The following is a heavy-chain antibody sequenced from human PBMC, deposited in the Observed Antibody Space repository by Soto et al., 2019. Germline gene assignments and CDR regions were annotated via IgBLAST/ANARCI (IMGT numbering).Heavy chain of an antibody. Sequence: PSETLSLTCIVSGGSISSSSYYWGWIRQPPGKGLEWIGSIYYSGSTYYNPSLKSRVTISVDTSKNQFSLKLSSVTAADTAVYYCAREGGRDYDSSGYYYVNPYYFDYWGQGTLVTVSS. D-gene: IGHD3-22*01. J-gene: IGHJ4*02. CDR2: IYYSGST. CDR1: GGSISSSSYY. V-gene: IGHV4-39*07. CDR3: AREGGRDYDSSGYYYVNPYYFDY.